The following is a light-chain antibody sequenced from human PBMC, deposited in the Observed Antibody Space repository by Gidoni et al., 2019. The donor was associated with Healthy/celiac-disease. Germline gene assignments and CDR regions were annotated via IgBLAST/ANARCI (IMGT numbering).Light chain of an antibody. J-gene: IGKJ4*01. Sequence: DIQMTQSPYSLSASVGDRVTITCRASQSISSYLNWYQQKPGKAPKLLIHAASSLQSGVPSRFSGSGSGTDFTLTISSLQPEDFATYYCQQSYSTPLTFGGGTKVEIK. CDR2: AAS. CDR1: QSISSY. V-gene: IGKV1-39*01. CDR3: QQSYSTPLT.